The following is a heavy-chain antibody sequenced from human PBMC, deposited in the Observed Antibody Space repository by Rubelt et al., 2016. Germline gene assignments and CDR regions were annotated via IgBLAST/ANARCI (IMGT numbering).Heavy chain of an antibody. CDR1: GGSISSYY. J-gene: IGHJ5*02. CDR3: ARHARWELRFWFDP. Sequence: QVQLQESGPGLVKPSETLSLTCTVSGGSISSYYWSWIRQPPGKGLEWIGYIYYSGSTNYNPSLKGRVTILVDTSKNQFSLKLSSVTAADTAVYYCARHARWELRFWFDPWGQGTLVTVSS. V-gene: IGHV4-59*08. D-gene: IGHD1-26*01. CDR2: IYYSGST.